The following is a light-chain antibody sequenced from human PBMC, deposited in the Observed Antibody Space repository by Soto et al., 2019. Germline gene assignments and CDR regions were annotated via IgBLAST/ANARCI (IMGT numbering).Light chain of an antibody. V-gene: IGLV1-47*01. CDR2: MNN. CDR3: AAWDDSLSGL. CDR1: NSNIGTKY. J-gene: IGLJ2*01. Sequence: QAVVTQPPSASGTPGQRVTISCSGSNSNIGTKYVYWYQQLPGTAPKLLIYMNNQRPSGVPDRFSGSKSGTSASLAISGLRSEDEADYYCAAWDDSLSGLFGGGTKLTVL.